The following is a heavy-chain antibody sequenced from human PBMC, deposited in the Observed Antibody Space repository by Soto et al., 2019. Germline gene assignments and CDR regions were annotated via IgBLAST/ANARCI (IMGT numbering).Heavy chain of an antibody. CDR3: ARGWVPAAINYYYYGMDV. J-gene: IGHJ6*02. CDR1: GGSFSGYY. Sequence: SETLSLTCAVYGGSFSGYYWSWIRQPPGKGLEWIGEINHSGSTNYNPSLKSRVTISVDTSKNQFSLKLSSVTAADTAVYYCARGWVPAAINYYYYGMDVWGQGTTVTVSS. CDR2: INHSGST. V-gene: IGHV4-34*01. D-gene: IGHD2-2*02.